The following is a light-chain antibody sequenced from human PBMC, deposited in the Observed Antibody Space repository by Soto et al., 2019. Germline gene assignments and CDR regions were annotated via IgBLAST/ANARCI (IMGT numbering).Light chain of an antibody. J-gene: IGLJ1*01. V-gene: IGLV2-14*01. CDR1: SSDVGGYNY. CDR3: TSYTGSASPYG. CDR2: EVR. Sequence: QSALTQPASVSGSPGQSITISCTGTSSDVGGYNYVSWYQQHPGTAPKLMIYEVRHRPSGVSNRFSGSESGNTASLTISGLQPEDEAIYYCTSYTGSASPYGSETGTKVTVL.